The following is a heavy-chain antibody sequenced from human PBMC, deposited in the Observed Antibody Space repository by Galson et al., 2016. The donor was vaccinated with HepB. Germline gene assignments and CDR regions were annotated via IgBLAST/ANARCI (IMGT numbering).Heavy chain of an antibody. J-gene: IGHJ4*02. Sequence: SLRLSCAASGFSFSTYGMHWVRQAPGKGLEWVAAIWYDGSKEFYAESVKGRFSIFKDDPKNTLWLYMNTPTVEDTAVYYCAKELGHQISGWHYFDTWAQGSVVTVSS. CDR2: IWYDGSKE. V-gene: IGHV3-33*03. CDR3: AKELGHQISGWHYFDT. CDR1: GFSFSTYG. D-gene: IGHD3-3*01.